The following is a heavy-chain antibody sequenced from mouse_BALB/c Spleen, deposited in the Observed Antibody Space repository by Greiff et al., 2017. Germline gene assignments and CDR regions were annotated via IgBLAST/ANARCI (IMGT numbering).Heavy chain of an antibody. CDR1: GFTFSSYG. V-gene: IGHV5-6*02. D-gene: IGHD1-2*01. CDR3: ARRDGSFAY. CDR2: ISSGGSYT. Sequence: EVKLQESGGDLVKPGGSLKLSCAASGFTFSSYGMSWVRQTPDKRLEWVATISSGGSYTYYPDSVKGRFTISRDNAKNTLYLQMSSLKSEDTAMYYCARRDGSFAYWGQGTLVTVSA. J-gene: IGHJ3*01.